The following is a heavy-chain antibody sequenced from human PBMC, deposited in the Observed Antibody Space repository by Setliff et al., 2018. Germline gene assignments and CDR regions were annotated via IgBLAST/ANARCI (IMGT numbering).Heavy chain of an antibody. CDR1: GFTFSKYW. D-gene: IGHD3-10*01. CDR2: INGDGTIT. V-gene: IGHV3-74*01. J-gene: IGHJ4*02. Sequence: PGGSLRLSCGGYGFTFSKYWMYWVRQVPGKGLVWVSRINGDGTITNYADSVKGRFTISRDNAKNTLSLQMNNLRTEDTAVYYCFGAGTCSYWGQGTLVTVSS. CDR3: FGAGTCSY.